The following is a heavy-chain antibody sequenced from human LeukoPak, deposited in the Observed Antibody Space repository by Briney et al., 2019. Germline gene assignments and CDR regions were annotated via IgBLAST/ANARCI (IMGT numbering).Heavy chain of an antibody. J-gene: IGHJ3*01. V-gene: IGHV1-2*02. D-gene: IGHD3-3*01. CDR2: VNPKTGGT. Sequence: ASVKVSCKAFGYSFTGYHLHWVRQAPRQGLEWMGWVNPKTGGTNYARKFQGRVTMTRDTSINTVNMELSRLTSDDTAVYYCAREFSSKLEWLAYVTGDDAFDVWDQGTMITVSS. CDR3: AREFSSKLEWLAYVTGDDAFDV. CDR1: GYSFTGYH.